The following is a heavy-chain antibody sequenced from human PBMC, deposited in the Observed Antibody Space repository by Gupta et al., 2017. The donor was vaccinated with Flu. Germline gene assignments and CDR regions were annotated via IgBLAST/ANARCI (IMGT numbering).Heavy chain of an antibody. V-gene: IGHV1-69*01. J-gene: IGHJ6*03. Sequence: LEWMGGIIPIFGTANYAQKFQGRVTITADESTSTAYMELSSLRSEDTAVYYCARDLSPGDQLLYNYYYYMDVWGKGTTVTVSS. D-gene: IGHD2-2*01. CDR3: ARDLSPGDQLLYNYYYYMDV. CDR2: IIPIFGTA.